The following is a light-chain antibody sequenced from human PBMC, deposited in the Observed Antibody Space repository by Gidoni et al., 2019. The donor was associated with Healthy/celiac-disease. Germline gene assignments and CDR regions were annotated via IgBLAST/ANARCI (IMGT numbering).Light chain of an antibody. CDR2: KAS. CDR3: QQYNSYPAT. CDR1: QSISSG. V-gene: IGKV1-5*03. Sequence: DIQLTQSPSTLSASVGDSVTITCRASQSISSGLAWYQQKPGKAPKLRIYKASSLESGVPSRFSGSGSGTEFTLTISSLQPDDFATYYCQQYNSYPATFGGGTKVEIK. J-gene: IGKJ4*01.